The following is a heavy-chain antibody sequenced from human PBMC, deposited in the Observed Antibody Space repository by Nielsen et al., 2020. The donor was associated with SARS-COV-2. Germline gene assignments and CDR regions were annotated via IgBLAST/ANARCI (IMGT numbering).Heavy chain of an antibody. V-gene: IGHV3-64*01. D-gene: IGHD3-3*01. Sequence: GESLKISCAASGFTFSSYAMHWVRQAPGKGLEYVSAISSNGGSTYYANSVKGRFTISRDDAKNSLYLQMNSLRAEDTAVYYCAIIWSGYTDAFDIWGQGTMVTVSS. J-gene: IGHJ3*02. CDR3: AIIWSGYTDAFDI. CDR2: ISSNGGST. CDR1: GFTFSSYA.